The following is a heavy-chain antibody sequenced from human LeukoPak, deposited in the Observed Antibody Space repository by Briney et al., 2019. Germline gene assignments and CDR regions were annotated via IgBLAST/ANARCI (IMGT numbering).Heavy chain of an antibody. Sequence: PSETLPLTCAVSGYPISSGYYWGWIRPPPGKGLEWIGRIYHSGSTHHNPSLKSRVTISVDTSKNQFSLKLSSVTAAGTAVYYCARDALVQGLYYFDYWGQGTLVTVSS. CDR3: ARDALVQGLYYFDY. D-gene: IGHD3-10*01. CDR1: GYPISSGYY. J-gene: IGHJ4*02. V-gene: IGHV4-38-2*02. CDR2: IYHSGST.